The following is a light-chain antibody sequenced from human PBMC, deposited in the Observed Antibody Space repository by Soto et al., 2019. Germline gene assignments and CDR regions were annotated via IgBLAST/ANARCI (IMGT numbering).Light chain of an antibody. CDR1: QSISSW. CDR3: QQYENYWT. J-gene: IGKJ1*01. CDR2: DAS. Sequence: DIQMTQSPSTLSATAGDRVTITFRASQSISSWLAWYQHKPGKAPKLLIYDASNLDSGVPSRFSGSGSGTEFSLTISNLQPDDCATYYCQQYENYWTFGQGTKV. V-gene: IGKV1-5*01.